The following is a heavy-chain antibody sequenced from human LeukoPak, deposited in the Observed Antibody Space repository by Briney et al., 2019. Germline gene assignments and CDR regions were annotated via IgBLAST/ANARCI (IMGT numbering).Heavy chain of an antibody. J-gene: IGHJ6*02. Sequence: SETLSLTCAVSGGSISGYYWTWIRQPPVKGLEYIGYIYYSGNTNYSPSLKSRVTISVDTSKNQFSLKLNSVTAADTAVYYCARRAAHPNYGMDVWGQGTTVTVSS. V-gene: IGHV4-59*08. CDR2: IYYSGNT. D-gene: IGHD2-15*01. CDR3: ARRAAHPNYGMDV. CDR1: GGSISGYY.